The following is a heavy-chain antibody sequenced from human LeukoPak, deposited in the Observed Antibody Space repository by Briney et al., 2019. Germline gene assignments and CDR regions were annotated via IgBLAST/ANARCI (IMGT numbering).Heavy chain of an antibody. V-gene: IGHV3-23*01. Sequence: GGSLRLSCVASGLAFSSYSMHWVRQAPGKGLEWVSGISGSGGSTYYADSVKGRFTIFRDNSKNTLYLQMNSLRAEDTAVYHCANGWSPDYWGRGTLVTVSS. CDR3: ANGWSPDY. D-gene: IGHD2-15*01. CDR1: GLAFSSYS. CDR2: ISGSGGST. J-gene: IGHJ4*02.